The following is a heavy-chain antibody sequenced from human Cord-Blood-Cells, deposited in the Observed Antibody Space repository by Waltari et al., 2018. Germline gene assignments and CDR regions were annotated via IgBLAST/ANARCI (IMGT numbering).Heavy chain of an antibody. V-gene: IGHV1-69*01. D-gene: IGHD4-17*01. CDR3: ARRFDYGGSDAFDI. J-gene: IGHJ3*02. CDR2: IIPVFGTA. CDR1: GLPFSSYA. Sequence: QVQMVQSGAEVKKPGSAVKVYCKVSGLPFSSYALSWVRQSPGQGLEWMGGIIPVFGTANYAQKFQGRVTITADESTSTPYMELSSLRSEDTAVYYCARRFDYGGSDAFDIWGQGTMVTVSS.